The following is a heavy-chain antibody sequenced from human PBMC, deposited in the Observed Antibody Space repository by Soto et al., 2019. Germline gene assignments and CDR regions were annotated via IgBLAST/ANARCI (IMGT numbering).Heavy chain of an antibody. CDR3: ARDSIAAAGTDYGMDV. Sequence: ASVKVSCKASGYTFTGYYMHWVRQAPGQGLEWMGWINPNSGGTNYAQRFQGRVTMTRDTSISTAYMELSRLRSDDTAVYYCARDSIAAAGTDYGMDVWGQGTTVTVSS. CDR2: INPNSGGT. CDR1: GYTFTGYY. J-gene: IGHJ6*02. V-gene: IGHV1-2*02. D-gene: IGHD6-13*01.